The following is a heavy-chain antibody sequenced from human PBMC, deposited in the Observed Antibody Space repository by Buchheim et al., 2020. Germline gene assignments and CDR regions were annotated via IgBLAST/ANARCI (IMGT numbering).Heavy chain of an antibody. CDR3: ARARGYCSSSSCYDFDY. D-gene: IGHD2-2*01. V-gene: IGHV5-51*01. J-gene: IGHJ4*02. Sequence: EVQLVQSGAEVKKPGESLTISCKPSGYSFTNYWIAWVRQMPGRGLEWMAMIYPGDSSTKYSPSFQGQVTISADKSINTAYGQCSSLKASDTAMYFCARARGYCSSSSCYDFDYWGQGT. CDR1: GYSFTNYW. CDR2: IYPGDSST.